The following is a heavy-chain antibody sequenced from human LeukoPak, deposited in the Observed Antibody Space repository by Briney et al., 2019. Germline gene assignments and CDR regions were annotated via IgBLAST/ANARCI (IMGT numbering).Heavy chain of an antibody. D-gene: IGHD3-10*01. V-gene: IGHV3-23*01. CDR2: IKDHDAKG. Sequence: GGSLRLSCVVSGLDVATPVIYWFRQAPGKGLEWVSDIKDHDAKGSYAESVKGRFTISRDNSNNRVYLEMNSLRAEDTALYYCAKVGVRINSGDYWGQGTLVTVSS. CDR3: AKVGVRINSGDY. CDR1: GLDVATPV. J-gene: IGHJ4*02.